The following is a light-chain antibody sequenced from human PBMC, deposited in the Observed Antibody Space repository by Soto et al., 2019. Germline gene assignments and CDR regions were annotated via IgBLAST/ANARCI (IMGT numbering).Light chain of an antibody. J-gene: IGLJ3*02. V-gene: IGLV2-8*01. CDR1: SSDIGGYNY. Sequence: QSALTQPPSASGSPGQSVTISCTGTSSDIGGYNYVSWYQQHPGKAPKLIIYEVSKRPSGVPDRFSGSKSGNTAPLTVSGLQAEDEADYYCTSYAGSNNLVFAGGTKLTV. CDR3: TSYAGSNNLV. CDR2: EVS.